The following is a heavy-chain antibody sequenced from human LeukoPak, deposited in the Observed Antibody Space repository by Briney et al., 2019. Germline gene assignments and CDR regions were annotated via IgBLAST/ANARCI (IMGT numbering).Heavy chain of an antibody. J-gene: IGHJ4*02. V-gene: IGHV5-51*01. CDR1: GYCSSSYC. CDR3: ARTDCGSGSPLDY. CDR2: IYPGDSDT. D-gene: IGHD3-10*01. Sequence: GAALNISCKGSGYCSSSYCIAWVCQIPGKGLEWMGIIYPGDSDTRYSPSFQGQATISADKSINTGYLQWTSLKASDTAMYYCARTDCGSGSPLDYWGQGTLVTVSS.